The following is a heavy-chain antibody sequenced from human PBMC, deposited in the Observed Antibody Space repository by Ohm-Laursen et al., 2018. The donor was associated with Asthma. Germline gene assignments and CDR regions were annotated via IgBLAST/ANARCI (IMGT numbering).Heavy chain of an antibody. CDR2: ISAYNGNT. CDR3: ARDTGPYSETYYYYYYGMDV. J-gene: IGHJ6*02. CDR1: GYTFTSYG. Sequence: ASVKVSCKASGYTFTSYGISWVRQAPGQGLEWMGWISAYNGNTNYAQKLQGRVTMTTDTSTSTAYMELRSLRSDDTAVYYCARDTGPYSETYYYYYYGMDVWGQGTTVTVSS. V-gene: IGHV1-18*01. D-gene: IGHD2-15*01.